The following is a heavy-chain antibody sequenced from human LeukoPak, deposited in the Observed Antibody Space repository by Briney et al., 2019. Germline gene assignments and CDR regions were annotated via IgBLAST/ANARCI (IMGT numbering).Heavy chain of an antibody. D-gene: IGHD3-10*01. CDR2: ISGSGVTT. J-gene: IGHJ4*02. V-gene: IGHV3-23*01. Sequence: GRSLRLSCAASGFTFSSYAMSWVRQAPGKGLEWVSAISGSGVTTYYADSVKGRFTISRDNSKNTLYLQMNSLRAEDTALYYCAKDRDYYLVGFFDYWGQGTLVTVSS. CDR3: AKDRDYYLVGFFDY. CDR1: GFTFSSYA.